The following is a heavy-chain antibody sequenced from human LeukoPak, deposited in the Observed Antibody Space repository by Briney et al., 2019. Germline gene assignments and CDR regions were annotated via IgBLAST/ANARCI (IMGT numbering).Heavy chain of an antibody. D-gene: IGHD3-22*01. Sequence: GRSLRLSCAASGFTFSSYAMSWVRQAPGKGLEWVSAISGSGGSTYYADSVKGRFTISRDNSKNTLYLQMNSLRAEDTAVYYCAKESAPTYYYDSSGYESFDYWGQGTLVTVSS. J-gene: IGHJ4*02. CDR3: AKESAPTYYYDSSGYESFDY. CDR1: GFTFSSYA. CDR2: ISGSGGST. V-gene: IGHV3-23*01.